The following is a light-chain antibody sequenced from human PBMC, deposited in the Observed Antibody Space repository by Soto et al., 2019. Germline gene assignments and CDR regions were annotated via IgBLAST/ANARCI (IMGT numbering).Light chain of an antibody. CDR3: QQANSFPFT. Sequence: DIQMTQSPSSVSASVGDRVTITCRASQHITRSLAWYQQRQGEAPKLLIYAASILQSEVPSRFSGSGSGTDCNLTIIGLQPEDLATYCCQQANSFPFTVGPGTKVDV. CDR1: QHITRS. CDR2: AAS. J-gene: IGKJ3*01. V-gene: IGKV1-12*01.